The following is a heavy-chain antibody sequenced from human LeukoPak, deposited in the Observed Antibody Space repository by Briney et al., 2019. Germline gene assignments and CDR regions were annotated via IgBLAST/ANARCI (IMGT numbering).Heavy chain of an antibody. J-gene: IGHJ5*02. D-gene: IGHD4-17*01. CDR3: ARDLDYGDHGWFDP. V-gene: IGHV3-20*04. Sequence: GGSLRLSCAASGFTFDDYGMSWVRQAPGKGLEWVSGINWNGGSTGYADSVKGRFTISRDNAKNSLYLQMNSLRAEDTALYYCARDLDYGDHGWFDPWGQGTLVTVSS. CDR1: GFTFDDYG. CDR2: INWNGGST.